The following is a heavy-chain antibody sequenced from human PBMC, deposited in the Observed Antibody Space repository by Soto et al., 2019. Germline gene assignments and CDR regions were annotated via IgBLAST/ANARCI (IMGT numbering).Heavy chain of an antibody. CDR2: ISYDGSNK. J-gene: IGHJ4*02. CDR3: ADLTYYYDSSGYYPIDY. Sequence: SRGSLRLSCVASGFTFSSYAMHWVRQAPGKGLEWVAVISYDGSNKYYADSVKGRFTISRDNSKNTLYLQMNSLRAEDTAVYYCADLTYYYDSSGYYPIDYWGKGTLVTVSS. CDR1: GFTFSSYA. D-gene: IGHD3-22*01. V-gene: IGHV3-30-3*01.